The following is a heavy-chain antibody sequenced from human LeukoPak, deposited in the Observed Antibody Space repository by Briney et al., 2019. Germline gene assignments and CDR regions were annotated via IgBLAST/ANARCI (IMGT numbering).Heavy chain of an antibody. CDR3: AITAYNWNHSDY. CDR2: FDPEDGET. V-gene: IGHV1-24*01. J-gene: IGHJ4*02. D-gene: IGHD1-14*01. Sequence: ASVKVSCKVSGYTLTELSMHWVRQAPGKGLEWMGGFDPEDGETIYAQKFQGRVTMTEDTSTDTAYMELSSLRSEDTAVYYCAITAYNWNHSDYWGQGTLVTVSS. CDR1: GYTLTELS.